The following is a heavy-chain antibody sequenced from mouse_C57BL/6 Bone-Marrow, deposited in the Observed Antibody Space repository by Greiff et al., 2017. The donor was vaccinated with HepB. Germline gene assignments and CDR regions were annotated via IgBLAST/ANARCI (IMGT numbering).Heavy chain of an antibody. J-gene: IGHJ1*03. D-gene: IGHD2-10*01. CDR2: IRSKSNNYAT. V-gene: IGHV10-1*01. Sequence: DAGGGLVQPKGSLKLSCAASGFSFNTYAMNWVRQAPGKGLEWVARIRSKSNNYATYYADSVKDRFTISRDDSESMLYLQMNNLKTEDTAMYYCVRHDPTGYFDVWGTGTTVTVSS. CDR1: GFSFNTYA. CDR3: VRHDPTGYFDV.